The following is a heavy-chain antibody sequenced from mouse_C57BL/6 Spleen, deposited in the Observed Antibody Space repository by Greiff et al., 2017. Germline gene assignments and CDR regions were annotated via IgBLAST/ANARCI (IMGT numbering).Heavy chain of an antibody. J-gene: IGHJ3*01. CDR3: ARPIYYDYDTGLAY. CDR1: GYTFTDYN. CDR2: INPNNGGT. V-gene: IGHV1-22*01. D-gene: IGHD2-4*01. Sequence: EVKLVESGPELVKPGASVKMSCKASGYTFTDYNMHWVKQSPGKSLEWIGYINPNNGGTSYNQKFKGKATLTVNKSSSTAYMELRSLTSEDSAVYYCARPIYYDYDTGLAYWGQGTLVTVSA.